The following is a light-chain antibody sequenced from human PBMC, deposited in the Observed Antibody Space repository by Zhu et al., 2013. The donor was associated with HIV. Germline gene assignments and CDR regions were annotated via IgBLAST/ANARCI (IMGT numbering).Light chain of an antibody. CDR1: QGINSA. CDR2: DVS. CDR3: QQSGNSPKT. Sequence: GDRVAITCRASQGINSALAWYQQKVGKPPNLLIYDVSDLESGVPSRFSGSGSGTDFTLTINSLQPEDFAVYYCQQSGNSPKTFGQGTKVE. J-gene: IGKJ1*01. V-gene: IGKV1D-13*01.